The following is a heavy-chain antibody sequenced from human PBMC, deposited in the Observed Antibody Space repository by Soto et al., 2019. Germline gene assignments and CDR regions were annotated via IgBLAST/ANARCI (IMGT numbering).Heavy chain of an antibody. V-gene: IGHV4-61*03. CDR1: GVSITNGDYY. Sequence: SETLSLTCSVSGVSITNGDYYWSWSRQPPGKGLEWIGYIYYSGSTSYNPSLKSRVTISVDTSKNHFSLKLSSVTGADTAMYSCARSPGGSPHSETCFDPWGQGPWVTVPS. CDR3: ARSPGGSPHSETCFDP. J-gene: IGHJ5*02. CDR2: IYYSGST. D-gene: IGHD2-15*01.